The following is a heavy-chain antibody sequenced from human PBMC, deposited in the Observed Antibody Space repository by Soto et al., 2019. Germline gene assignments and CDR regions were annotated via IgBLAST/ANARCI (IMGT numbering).Heavy chain of an antibody. CDR3: ASYLWFGQFDPLDI. V-gene: IGHV1-18*01. J-gene: IGHJ3*02. D-gene: IGHD3-10*01. CDR1: GYTFTSYG. Sequence: ASVKVSCKASGYTFTSYGISWVRQAPGQGLEWMGWISAYNGNTNYAQKLQGRVTMTTDTSTSTAYMELRSLRSDDTAVYYCASYLWFGQFDPLDIWGQGTMVTVSS. CDR2: ISAYNGNT.